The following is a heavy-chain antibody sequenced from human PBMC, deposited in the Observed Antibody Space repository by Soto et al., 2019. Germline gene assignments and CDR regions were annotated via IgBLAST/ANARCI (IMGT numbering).Heavy chain of an antibody. J-gene: IGHJ5*02. CDR2: INHSGST. Sequence: SETLSLTCAVYGGSFSGYYWSWIRQPPGKGLEWIGEINHSGSTNYNPSLKSRVTISVDTSKNQFSLKLSSVTAADTAVYYCARARYSYGINWFDPWGQGTLVTVSS. D-gene: IGHD5-18*01. CDR3: ARARYSYGINWFDP. V-gene: IGHV4-34*01. CDR1: GGSFSGYY.